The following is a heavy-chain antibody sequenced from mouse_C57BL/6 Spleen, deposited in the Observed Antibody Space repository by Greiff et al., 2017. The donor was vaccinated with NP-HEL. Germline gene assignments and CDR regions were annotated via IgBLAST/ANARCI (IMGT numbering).Heavy chain of an antibody. D-gene: IGHD2-5*01. CDR1: GYTFTSYW. Sequence: VQLQQPGAELVKPGASVKLSCKASGYTFTSYWMHWVKQRPGRGLEWIGRIDPNSGGTKYNEKFKSKAKLTVDKPSSTADMQLSSLTSEDSAVYYCARSGYSNEGHYYAMDDWGQGTSVTVSS. J-gene: IGHJ4*01. CDR3: ARSGYSNEGHYYAMDD. CDR2: IDPNSGGT. V-gene: IGHV1-72*01.